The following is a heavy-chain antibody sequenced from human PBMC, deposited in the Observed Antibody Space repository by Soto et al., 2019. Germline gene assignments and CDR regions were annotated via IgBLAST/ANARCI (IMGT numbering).Heavy chain of an antibody. V-gene: IGHV3-30*18. CDR1: GFDFTYYA. D-gene: IGHD1-26*01. J-gene: IGHJ4*02. CDR2: MSSDGSKI. CDR3: AKAEGVGGTLGLFDY. Sequence: QVQLVESGGGAVQPGESLRLSCVASGFDFTYYAMHWVRQAPGKGLESVAVMSSDGSKIHHTDSVKGRFTISRDNSKNTLYLQMNSLRKEATAVYFCAKAEGVGGTLGLFDYWGQGTLVSVSS.